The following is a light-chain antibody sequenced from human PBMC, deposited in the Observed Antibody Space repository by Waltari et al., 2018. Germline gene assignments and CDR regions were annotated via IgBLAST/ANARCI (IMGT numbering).Light chain of an antibody. J-gene: IGLJ2*01. CDR1: SSDVGVYNY. V-gene: IGLV2-8*01. CDR3: SSYAGSNNLV. CDR2: EVS. Sequence: QSALTQPPSASGSPGQSVTISCTGTSSDVGVYNYVSWYQQHPGKAPKLMIYEVSKRPSGVHDRFSGSKSGNTASLTVSGLQAEDEADYYCSSYAGSNNLVFGGGTKLTVL.